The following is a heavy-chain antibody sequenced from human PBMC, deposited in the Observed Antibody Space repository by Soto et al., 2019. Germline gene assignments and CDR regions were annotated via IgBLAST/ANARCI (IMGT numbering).Heavy chain of an antibody. CDR1: GFTFSLSA. CDR3: AKGPEYDILTGCDY. J-gene: IGHJ4*02. V-gene: IGHV3-23*01. D-gene: IGHD3-9*01. CDR2: LSGGGSTT. Sequence: EVQLLESGGGFVQPGESLRLSCAASGFTFSLSAMIWVRQAPGRGLDWVSSLSGGGSTTDYADSVKGRFTISRDSSKNTVHLEMNSLRAEDTAVYYCAKGPEYDILTGCDYWGQGALVTVSS.